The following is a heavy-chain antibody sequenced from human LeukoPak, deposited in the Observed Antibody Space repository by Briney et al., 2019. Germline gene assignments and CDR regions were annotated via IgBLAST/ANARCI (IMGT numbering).Heavy chain of an antibody. CDR3: ARQEPGSGYWGDAFDI. CDR1: GFTFSSYD. Sequence: GGSLRLSCAASGFTFSSYDMHWVRQAIGKGLEWVSAIGTAGDTYYPGSVKGRFTISRENAKNSLYLQMNSLRAGDTAVYYCARQEPGSGYWGDAFDIWGQGTMVTVSS. CDR2: IGTAGDT. J-gene: IGHJ3*02. V-gene: IGHV3-13*04. D-gene: IGHD3-22*01.